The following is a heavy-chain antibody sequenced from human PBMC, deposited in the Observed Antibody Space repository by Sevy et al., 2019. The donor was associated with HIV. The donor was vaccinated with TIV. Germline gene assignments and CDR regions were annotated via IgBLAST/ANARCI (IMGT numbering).Heavy chain of an antibody. Sequence: SETLSLTCTVSGGSISSSSYYWGWIRQPPGKGLEWIGSIYYSGSTYYNPSLKSRVTISVDTSKNQFSLELSSVTAADTAVYYCARYPRGIAAAGTGVYWGQGTLVTVSS. V-gene: IGHV4-39*01. CDR1: GGSISSSSYY. CDR3: ARYPRGIAAAGTGVY. CDR2: IYYSGST. J-gene: IGHJ4*02. D-gene: IGHD6-13*01.